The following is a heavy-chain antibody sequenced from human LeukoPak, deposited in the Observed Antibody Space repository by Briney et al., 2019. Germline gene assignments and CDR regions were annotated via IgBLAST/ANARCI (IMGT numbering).Heavy chain of an antibody. CDR1: GGSISSYY. D-gene: IGHD3-22*01. J-gene: IGHJ2*01. Sequence: PSETLSLTCTVSGGSISSYYWSWIRQPPGKGLEWIGYIYYSGSTNYNPSLKSRVTISVDTSKNQFSLKLSSVTAADTAVYYCARVGYDSSGYYYPDWYFDLWGRGTLVTVSS. CDR2: IYYSGST. V-gene: IGHV4-59*01. CDR3: ARVGYDSSGYYYPDWYFDL.